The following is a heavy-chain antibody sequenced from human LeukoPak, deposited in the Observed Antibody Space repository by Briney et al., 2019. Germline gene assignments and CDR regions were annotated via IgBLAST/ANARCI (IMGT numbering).Heavy chain of an antibody. CDR1: GGSISSSSYY. D-gene: IGHD6-19*01. V-gene: IGHV4-39*07. Sequence: PSETLSLTCTVSGGSISSSSYYWGWIRQPRGKGLEWIGSIYYSGSTYYYRSVKSRVTTSVERSKNGFSLKLSSVPAADTAVYYCARRIAVAGPGYFDYWGQGTLVTVSS. CDR3: ARRIAVAGPGYFDY. CDR2: IYYSGST. J-gene: IGHJ4*02.